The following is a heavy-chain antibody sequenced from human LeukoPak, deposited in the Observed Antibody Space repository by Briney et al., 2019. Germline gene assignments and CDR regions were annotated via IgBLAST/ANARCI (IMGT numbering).Heavy chain of an antibody. V-gene: IGHV3-21*01. CDR3: ARSSLTSSGYFRETIEYFRH. CDR2: ISSSSSYI. Sequence: GGSLRLSCAASGFTFSSYSMNWVRQAPGKGLEWVSSISSSSSYIYYADSVKGRFTISRDNAKNSLYLQMNSLRAEDTAVYYCARSSLTSSGYFRETIEYFRHWGQGTLVTVSS. CDR1: GFTFSSYS. J-gene: IGHJ1*01. D-gene: IGHD3-22*01.